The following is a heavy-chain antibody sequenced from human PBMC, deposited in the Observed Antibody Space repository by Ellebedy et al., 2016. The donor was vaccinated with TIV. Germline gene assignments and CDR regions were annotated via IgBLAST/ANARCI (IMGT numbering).Heavy chain of an antibody. CDR1: GFTPSSYG. CDR3: AKDVKDGDEYFDY. J-gene: IGHJ4*02. V-gene: IGHV3-30*18. D-gene: IGHD4-17*01. CDR2: TSLDGISN. Sequence: PGGSLRLSCAASGFTPSSYGIHWVRQAPGKGLEWVAETSLDGISNNYADSVKARFTISRDYSENTVYLEMNGLTVEDTAVYYCAKDVKDGDEYFDYWGQGTLVTVSS.